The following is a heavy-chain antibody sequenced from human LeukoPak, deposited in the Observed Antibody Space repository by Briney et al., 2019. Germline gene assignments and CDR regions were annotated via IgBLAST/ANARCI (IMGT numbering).Heavy chain of an antibody. V-gene: IGHV1-3*01. CDR3: ARGGGDYAPIY. D-gene: IGHD4-17*01. Sequence: ASVKVSCKASGYTFTSYAMHWVRQAPGQRLEWMGWINAGNGNTKYSQKLQGRVTMTTDTSTSTAYMELRSLRSDDTAVYYCARGGGDYAPIYWGQGTLVTVSS. CDR1: GYTFTSYA. CDR2: INAGNGNT. J-gene: IGHJ4*02.